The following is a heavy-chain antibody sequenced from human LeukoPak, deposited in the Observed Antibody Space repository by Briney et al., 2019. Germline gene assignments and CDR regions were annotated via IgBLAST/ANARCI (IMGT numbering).Heavy chain of an antibody. D-gene: IGHD6-19*01. CDR2: IKQDGSEK. Sequence: PGGSLRLSCTASGLTLSNYWMIWVRQAPGKGLEWVANIKQDGSEKYYVDSVKGRFTISRDNAKNSLYLQMNSLRAEDTAVYYCARGRSVAYWGQGTLVTVSS. J-gene: IGHJ4*02. V-gene: IGHV3-7*03. CDR1: GLTLSNYW. CDR3: ARGRSVAY.